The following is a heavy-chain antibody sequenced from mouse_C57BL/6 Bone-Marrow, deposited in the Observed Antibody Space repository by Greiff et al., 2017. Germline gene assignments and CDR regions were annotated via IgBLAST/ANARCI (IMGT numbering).Heavy chain of an antibody. Sequence: QVQLQQSGAELVRPGTSVKVSCKASGYAFTNYLIEWVKQRPGQGLAWIGVINPGSGGTNYNEKFKGKATLTADKSSSTAYMQLSSLTSEDSAVYFCARGYYGSSYWYFDVWGTGTTVTVSS. CDR1: GYAFTNYL. V-gene: IGHV1-54*01. CDR2: INPGSGGT. CDR3: ARGYYGSSYWYFDV. J-gene: IGHJ1*03. D-gene: IGHD1-1*01.